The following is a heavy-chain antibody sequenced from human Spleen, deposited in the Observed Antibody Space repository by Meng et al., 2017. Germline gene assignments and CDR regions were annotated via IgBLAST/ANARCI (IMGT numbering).Heavy chain of an antibody. CDR3: ARDADWVIFDH. J-gene: IGHJ4*02. Sequence: GGSLRLSCAASGFTFSSYWMHWVRQAPGKGLVWVSRINSDGSSTSYADSVKGRFTISRDDAKNTMYLQMNSLRAEDTAVYYCARDADWVIFDHWGQGALVTVSS. V-gene: IGHV3-74*01. CDR2: INSDGSST. D-gene: IGHD3-9*01. CDR1: GFTFSSYW.